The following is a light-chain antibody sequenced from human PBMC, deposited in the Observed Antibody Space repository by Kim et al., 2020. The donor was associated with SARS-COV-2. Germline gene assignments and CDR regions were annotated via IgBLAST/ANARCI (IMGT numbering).Light chain of an antibody. J-gene: IGKJ2*01. CDR3: QQYDNLPPDT. V-gene: IGKV1-33*01. CDR2: DAS. Sequence: ASVGDRVTITCQASQDISNYLNWYQQKPGKAPKLLIYDASNLETGVPSRFSGSGSGTDLTFTISSLQPEDIATYYCQQYDNLPPDTFGQGTKLEI. CDR1: QDISNY.